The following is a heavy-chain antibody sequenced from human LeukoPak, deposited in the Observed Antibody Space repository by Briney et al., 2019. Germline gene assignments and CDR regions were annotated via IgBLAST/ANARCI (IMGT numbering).Heavy chain of an antibody. J-gene: IGHJ4*02. Sequence: GGSLRLSCAASGFTFNSYSMNWVRQAPGKGLEWVSYISSSSSTIYYADSVKGRFTISRDNAKNSLYLQMNSLRAEDTAVYYCARDHHPRITIFGVVIPVFDYWGQGTLVTVSS. V-gene: IGHV3-48*01. CDR1: GFTFNSYS. CDR3: ARDHHPRITIFGVVIPVFDY. D-gene: IGHD3-3*01. CDR2: ISSSSSTI.